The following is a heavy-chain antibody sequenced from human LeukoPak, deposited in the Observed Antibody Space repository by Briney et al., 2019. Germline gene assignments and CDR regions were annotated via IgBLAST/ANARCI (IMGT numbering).Heavy chain of an antibody. D-gene: IGHD2-2*01. CDR3: ARDRWDYRSSTSCYVYYYYGMDV. CDR2: IKQDGSEK. J-gene: IGHJ6*02. CDR1: GFTFSSYW. Sequence: GGSLRLSCAASGFTFSSYWMSWVRQAPGKGLEWVANIKQDGSEKYYVDSVKGRFTISRDNAKNSLYLQMNSLRAEDTAVYYCARDRWDYRSSTSCYVYYYYGMDVWGQGTTVTVSS. V-gene: IGHV3-7*01.